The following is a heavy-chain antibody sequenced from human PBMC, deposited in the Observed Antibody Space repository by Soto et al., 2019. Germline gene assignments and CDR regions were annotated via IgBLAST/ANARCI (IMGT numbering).Heavy chain of an antibody. Sequence: PWETLSLTCTVPGDSINSSTFYWGWIRQTPGKGLVWIGSIFYSGSTNYTPSLKSRVTISVDTSKNQFSLKLSSVTAADTAVYYCARHLTYCSAGSCYSDFPYYGMDVWGQGTTVT. V-gene: IGHV4-39*01. CDR3: ARHLTYCSAGSCYSDFPYYGMDV. CDR2: IFYSGST. J-gene: IGHJ6*02. CDR1: GDSINSSTFY. D-gene: IGHD2-15*01.